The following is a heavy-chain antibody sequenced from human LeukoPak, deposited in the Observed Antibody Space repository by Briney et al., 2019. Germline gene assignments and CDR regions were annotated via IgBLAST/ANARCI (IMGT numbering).Heavy chain of an antibody. Sequence: SETLSLTCTVSSGSINSDGYYWSWIRQPAGKGLEWIGRVYSTGSANYSPSLESRVIISIDTFKNQFFLRLGSVTAADTAVYYCARVYRRDGYNYDGFDIWGQGTMVTVS. CDR2: VYSTGSA. CDR3: ARVYRRDGYNYDGFDI. CDR1: SGSINSDGYY. V-gene: IGHV4-61*02. D-gene: IGHD5-24*01. J-gene: IGHJ3*02.